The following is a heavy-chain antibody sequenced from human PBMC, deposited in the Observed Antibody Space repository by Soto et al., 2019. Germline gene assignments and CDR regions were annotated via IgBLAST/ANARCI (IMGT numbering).Heavy chain of an antibody. CDR3: AKQYSTIRASYDYGMDV. CDR2: ISGSGGST. Sequence: EVQLLESGGGLVQPGGSLRLSCAASGFTFSSYDMSWVRQAPGKGLEWVSAISGSGGSTYYADSVKGRFTISRDNSRNTLYLQMNSLRAEDTAVYYCAKQYSTIRASYDYGMDVWGQGTTVTVSS. J-gene: IGHJ6*02. D-gene: IGHD6-13*01. V-gene: IGHV3-23*01. CDR1: GFTFSSYD.